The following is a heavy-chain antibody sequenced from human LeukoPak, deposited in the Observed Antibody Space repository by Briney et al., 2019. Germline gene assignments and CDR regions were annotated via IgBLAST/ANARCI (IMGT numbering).Heavy chain of an antibody. CDR3: ARVTRDDSGAYVNLDY. Sequence: GGSLRLSCAASGFTFTTYALLWVRQAPGRGREWVATISYDGSNKWYADSVKGRFTFSRDNSKNTVYLQMNSLRPEDTAVYYCARVTRDDSGAYVNLDYWGRGTLVTVSS. CDR1: GFTFTTYA. J-gene: IGHJ4*02. CDR2: ISYDGSNK. V-gene: IGHV3-30-3*01. D-gene: IGHD4-17*01.